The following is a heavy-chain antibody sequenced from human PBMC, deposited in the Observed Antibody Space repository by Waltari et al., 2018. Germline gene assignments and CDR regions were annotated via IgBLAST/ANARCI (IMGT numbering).Heavy chain of an antibody. CDR3: AAYVSALYYYDSSGYGY. CDR1: GFTFSSYA. D-gene: IGHD3-22*01. J-gene: IGHJ4*02. V-gene: IGHV3-23*01. Sequence: EVQLLESGGGLVQPGGSLRLSCAASGFTFSSYAMSWVRQAPGQGLEWVSAISGSGGSTYYADSVKGRFTISRDNSKNTLYLQMNSLRAEDTAVYYCAAYVSALYYYDSSGYGYWGQGTLVTVSS. CDR2: ISGSGGST.